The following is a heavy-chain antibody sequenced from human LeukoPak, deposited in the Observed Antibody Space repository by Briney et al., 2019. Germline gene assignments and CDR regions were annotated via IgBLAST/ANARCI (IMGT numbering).Heavy chain of an antibody. J-gene: IGHJ4*02. CDR3: ATRGYSGPYYFDY. D-gene: IGHD5-12*01. CDR1: HYRFRNYG. CDR2: ISGYNGNT. Sequence: ASVKVSCKASHYRFRNYGISWVRQAPGQGLEWMAYISGYNGNTNQAQKFQGRLTMTIDKLTSTTYMELRSLRPDDAAVYYCATRGYSGPYYFDYWGQGTLVTVSS. V-gene: IGHV1-18*01.